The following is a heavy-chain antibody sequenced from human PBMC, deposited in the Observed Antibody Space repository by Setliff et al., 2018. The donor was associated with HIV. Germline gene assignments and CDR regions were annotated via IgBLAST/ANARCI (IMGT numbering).Heavy chain of an antibody. D-gene: IGHD6-25*01. Sequence: GASVKVSCKASGYTFTTYGITWVRQAPGQGLEWMGWISTYNGNTNYAQKFQGRVTMTTVTSTSTAYMELRSLRSDDTAVYYCTRSRRRLDAFDIWGQGTMVTVSS. CDR3: TRSRRRLDAFDI. J-gene: IGHJ3*02. CDR2: ISTYNGNT. CDR1: GYTFTTYG. V-gene: IGHV1-18*01.